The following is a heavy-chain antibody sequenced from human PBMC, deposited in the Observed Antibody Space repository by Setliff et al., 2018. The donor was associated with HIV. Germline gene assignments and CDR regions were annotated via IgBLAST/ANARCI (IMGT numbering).Heavy chain of an antibody. J-gene: IGHJ4*02. CDR1: GYTFTSYA. Sequence: GASVKVSCKASGYTFTSYAMNWVRQAPGQGLEWMGWINTNTGNPTYAQGFTGRFVFSLDTSVNTAYLQISSLKTEDSAVYYCARDLKRPNSNFWGGYPIPFDSWGQGTLVTVSS. D-gene: IGHD3-3*01. CDR2: INTNTGNP. V-gene: IGHV7-4-1*02. CDR3: ARDLKRPNSNFWGGYPIPFDS.